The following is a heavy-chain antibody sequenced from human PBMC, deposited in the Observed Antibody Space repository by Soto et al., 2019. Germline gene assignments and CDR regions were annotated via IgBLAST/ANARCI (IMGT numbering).Heavy chain of an antibody. CDR3: AREYGGNSGTFDY. CDR1: GGSFSGYY. D-gene: IGHD2-21*02. V-gene: IGHV4-34*01. CDR2: INHSGST. J-gene: IGHJ4*02. Sequence: QVQLQQWGAGLLKPSETLSLTCAVYGGSFSGYYWSWIRQPPGKGLEWIGEINHSGSTNYNPSLTSRVTISVATSKNQFSLKLSSVTAADTAVYYCAREYGGNSGTFDYWGQGTLVTVSS.